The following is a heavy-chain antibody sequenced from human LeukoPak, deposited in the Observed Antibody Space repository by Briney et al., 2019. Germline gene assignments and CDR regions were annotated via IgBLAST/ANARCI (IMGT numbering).Heavy chain of an antibody. V-gene: IGHV3-48*03. J-gene: IGHJ4*02. CDR3: ARDTSSSIAARPSNFDY. Sequence: GSLRLSCAASGFTFSSYEMNWVRQAPGKGLEWVSYISSSGSTIYYADSVKGRFTISRDNAKNSLYLQMNSLRAEDTAVYHCARDTSSSIAARPSNFDYWGQGTLVTVSS. CDR1: GFTFSSYE. CDR2: ISSSGSTI. D-gene: IGHD6-6*01.